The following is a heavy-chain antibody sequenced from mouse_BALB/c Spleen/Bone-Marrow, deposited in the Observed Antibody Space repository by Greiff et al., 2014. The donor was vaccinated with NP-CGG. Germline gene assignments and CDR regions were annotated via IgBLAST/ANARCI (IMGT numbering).Heavy chain of an antibody. Sequence: EVQLQQSGPELGKPGASVKMSCKASGYTFSSYVIHWVKQKPGQGLEWIGYINPYNDGTKYNEKFKGKATPTSDKSSSTAYIDLSSLTSEDSAVYYCAREADGYYVGAMDYWGQGTSVTVSS. V-gene: IGHV1-14*01. CDR2: INPYNDGT. J-gene: IGHJ4*01. CDR3: AREADGYYVGAMDY. D-gene: IGHD2-3*01. CDR1: GYTFSSYV.